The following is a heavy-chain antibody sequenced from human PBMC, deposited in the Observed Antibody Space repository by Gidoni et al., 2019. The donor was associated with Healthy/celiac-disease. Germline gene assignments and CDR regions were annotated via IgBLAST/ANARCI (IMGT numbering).Heavy chain of an antibody. J-gene: IGHJ6*02. CDR1: GFTFSSYA. Sequence: EVQLVESGGGLVQPGGSLRLSCAASGFTFSSYAISWVRQAPGKGLEWVSAISGSGGSTYYADSVKGRFTISRDNSKNTLYLQMNSLRAEDTAVYYCAKDGRRYCSGGSCYYYYYGMDVWGQGTTVTVSS. CDR2: ISGSGGST. CDR3: AKDGRRYCSGGSCYYYYYGMDV. D-gene: IGHD2-15*01. V-gene: IGHV3-23*04.